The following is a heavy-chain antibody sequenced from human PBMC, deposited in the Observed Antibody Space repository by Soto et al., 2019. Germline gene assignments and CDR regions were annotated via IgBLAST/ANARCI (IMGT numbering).Heavy chain of an antibody. Sequence: PGGSLRLSCAASGFTFSSYAMHWVRQAPGKGLEWVAVISYDGSNKYYADSVKGRFTISRDNSKNTLYLQMNSLRAEDTAVYYCARGGIVGATPPFYWGQGTLVTVSS. CDR1: GFTFSSYA. D-gene: IGHD1-26*01. CDR3: ARGGIVGATPPFY. V-gene: IGHV3-30-3*01. CDR2: ISYDGSNK. J-gene: IGHJ4*02.